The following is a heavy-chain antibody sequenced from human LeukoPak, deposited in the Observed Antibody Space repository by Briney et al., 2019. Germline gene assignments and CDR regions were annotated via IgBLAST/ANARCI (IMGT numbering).Heavy chain of an antibody. CDR1: GYTFTGYY. CDR2: IDPNSGGT. J-gene: IGHJ6*04. V-gene: IGHV1-2*02. CDR3: ARDYYPESSGPYSYYYNMDV. D-gene: IGHD3-22*01. Sequence: ASVKVSCKASGYTFTGYYMHWVRQAPGHGLEWMGWIDPNSGGTYYAQKFQGRVTMTRDTSISTAYMELSRLRYDDTAVYFCARDYYPESSGPYSYYYNMDVWGKGTMVTISS.